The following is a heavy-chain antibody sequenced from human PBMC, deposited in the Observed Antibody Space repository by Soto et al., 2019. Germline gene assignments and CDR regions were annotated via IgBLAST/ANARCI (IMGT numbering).Heavy chain of an antibody. CDR2: IIPIFGTA. D-gene: IGHD2-2*02. J-gene: IGHJ4*02. CDR3: ARSTVPAAIFDY. V-gene: IGHV1-69*13. Sequence: ASVKVSCKASGGTFSSYAISWVRQAPGQGLEWMGGIIPIFGTANYAQKFQGRVTITADESTSTAYMELSSLRSEDTAVYYCARSTVPAAIFDYWGQGTLVTVSS. CDR1: GGTFSSYA.